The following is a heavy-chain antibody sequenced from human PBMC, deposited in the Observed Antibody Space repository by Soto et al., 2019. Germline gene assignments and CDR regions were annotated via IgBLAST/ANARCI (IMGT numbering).Heavy chain of an antibody. CDR1: GGTFSSYA. CDR2: IIPIFGTA. V-gene: IGHV1-69*13. J-gene: IGHJ4*02. Sequence: SVKVSCKASGGTFSSYAISWVLRSPLQWLEWMGGIIPIFGTANYAQKFQGRVTITADESTSTAYMELSSLRSEDTAVYYCARDGLSGYYDSSGYYYSDYWGQGTLVTVSS. D-gene: IGHD3-22*01. CDR3: ARDGLSGYYDSSGYYYSDY.